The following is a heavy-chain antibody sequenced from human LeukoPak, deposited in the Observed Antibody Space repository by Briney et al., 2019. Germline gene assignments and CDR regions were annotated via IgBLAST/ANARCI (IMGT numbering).Heavy chain of an antibody. Sequence: QPGGSLILSCAASGFTFSSYAMMWVRQAPGKGLEWVSGISGGSDSTYYADSVKGRFTVSRDNSKNTLYLQMNTLRAEDTAVYYCAKGSGTYVPSAFDIWGQGTMVTVSS. V-gene: IGHV3-23*01. CDR1: GFTFSSYA. D-gene: IGHD1-26*01. J-gene: IGHJ3*02. CDR2: ISGGSDST. CDR3: AKGSGTYVPSAFDI.